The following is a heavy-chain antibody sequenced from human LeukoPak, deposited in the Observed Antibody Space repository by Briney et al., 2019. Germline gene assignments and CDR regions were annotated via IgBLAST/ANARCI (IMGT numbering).Heavy chain of an antibody. Sequence: SETLSLTCTVSGGSISSSSYYWGWIRQPPGKGLEWIGYIYYSGSTNYNPSLKSRVTISVDTSKNQFSLKLSSVTAADTAVYYCVSQEMATIDYWYFDLWGRGTLVTVSS. CDR3: VSQEMATIDYWYFDL. V-gene: IGHV4-61*05. J-gene: IGHJ2*01. CDR2: IYYSGST. D-gene: IGHD5-24*01. CDR1: GGSISSSSYY.